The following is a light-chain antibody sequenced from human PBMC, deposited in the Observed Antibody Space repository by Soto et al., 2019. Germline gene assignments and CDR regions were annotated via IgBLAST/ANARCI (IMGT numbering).Light chain of an antibody. CDR2: GNS. J-gene: IGLJ2*01. V-gene: IGLV1-40*01. Sequence: QSVLTQPPSVSGAPGQRVTISCTGSSSNIGAGYDVHWYQQLPGTAPKLLICGNSNRPSGVPDRFSGSKSGTSASLAITGLQAEDEADYYCQSYASSLSGVVFGGGTKLTVL. CDR3: QSYASSLSGVV. CDR1: SSNIGAGYD.